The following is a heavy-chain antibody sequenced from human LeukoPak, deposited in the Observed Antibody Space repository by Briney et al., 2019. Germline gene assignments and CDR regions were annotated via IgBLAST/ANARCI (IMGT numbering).Heavy chain of an antibody. J-gene: IGHJ3*02. D-gene: IGHD3-22*01. CDR3: ARTYYYDSSAPLAFDI. Sequence: ASVKVSCKASGGTFSSYAISWVRQAPGQGLEWMGGIIPISGTANYAQKFQGRVTITTDESTSTAYMELSSLRSEDTAVYYCARTYYYDSSAPLAFDIWGQGTMVTVSS. V-gene: IGHV1-69*05. CDR1: GGTFSSYA. CDR2: IIPISGTA.